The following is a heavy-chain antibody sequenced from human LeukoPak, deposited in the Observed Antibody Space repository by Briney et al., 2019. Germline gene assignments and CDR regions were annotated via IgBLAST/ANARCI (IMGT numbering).Heavy chain of an antibody. CDR3: ARDRSMSGWYIDL. CDR2: IWYDGNNK. V-gene: IGHV3-33*01. D-gene: IGHD2/OR15-2a*01. Sequence: GGSLRLSCAASGFTFSRYGMHWVRQAPGKGLEWVAVIWYDGNNKYYPDSVQGRFTISRDNSKNTLYLQVNSLRAEDTAVYYCARDRSMSGWYIDLWGRGTLVTVSS. CDR1: GFTFSRYG. J-gene: IGHJ2*01.